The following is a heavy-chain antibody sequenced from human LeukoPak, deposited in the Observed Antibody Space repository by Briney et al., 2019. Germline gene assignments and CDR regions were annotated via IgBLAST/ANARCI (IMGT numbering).Heavy chain of an antibody. CDR3: ARGRRFGY. J-gene: IGHJ4*02. V-gene: IGHV4-34*01. CDR2: INHSGST. Sequence: SETLSLTCAVYGGSFSGYYWSWIRQPPGKGLEWIGEINHSGSTNYNPSLKSRVTISVDTSKNQFSLKLSSVAAADTAVYYCARGRRFGYWGQGTLVTVSS. CDR1: GGSFSGYY.